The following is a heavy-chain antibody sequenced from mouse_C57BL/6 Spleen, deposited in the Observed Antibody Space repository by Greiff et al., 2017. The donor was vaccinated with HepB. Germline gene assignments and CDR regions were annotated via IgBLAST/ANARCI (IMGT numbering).Heavy chain of an antibody. V-gene: IGHV5-6*01. D-gene: IGHD3-3*01. CDR1: GFTFSSYG. Sequence: EVQVVESGGDLVKPGGSLKLSCAASGFTFSSYGMSWVRQTPDKRLEWVATISSGGSYTYYPDSVKGRFTISRDNAKNTLYLQMSSLKSEDTAMYYCARRGQGDYAMDYWGQGTSVTVSS. CDR2: ISSGGSYT. J-gene: IGHJ4*01. CDR3: ARRGQGDYAMDY.